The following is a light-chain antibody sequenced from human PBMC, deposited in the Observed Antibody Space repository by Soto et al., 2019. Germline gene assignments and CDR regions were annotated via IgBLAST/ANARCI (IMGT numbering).Light chain of an antibody. CDR3: QQSYGTPWT. CDR2: AAS. V-gene: IGKV1-39*01. J-gene: IGKJ1*01. CDR1: QSITTY. Sequence: DIQMTQSPSSLSASVGDRVTVTCRASQSITTYLNWYQQKPGKAPKLLISAASSLQSGVPSRFSGSGSGTVLPLSITSLQPEYFATYIFQQSYGTPWTFGQGTKVEIK.